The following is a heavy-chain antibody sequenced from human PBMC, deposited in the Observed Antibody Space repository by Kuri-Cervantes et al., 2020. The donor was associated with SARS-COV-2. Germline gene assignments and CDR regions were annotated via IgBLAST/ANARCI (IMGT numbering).Heavy chain of an antibody. Sequence: SETLSLTCPVSGGSISSSSYYWGWIRQPPGKGLEWIGSIYHSGSTYYNPSLKSRVTISVDTSKHQFSLKLRSVTAADTAVYYCARRADSHYYYYGMDVWGQGTTVTVSS. D-gene: IGHD3/OR15-3a*01. CDR2: IYHSGST. V-gene: IGHV4-39*01. CDR3: ARRADSHYYYYGMDV. CDR1: GGSISSSSYY. J-gene: IGHJ6*02.